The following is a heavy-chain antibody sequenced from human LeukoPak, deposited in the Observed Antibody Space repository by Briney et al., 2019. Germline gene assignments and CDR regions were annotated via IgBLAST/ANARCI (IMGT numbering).Heavy chain of an antibody. CDR3: ARYYYDSSGCYYTDY. CDR2: INHSGST. Sequence: PSETLSLTCAVYGGSFSGYYCSWIRQPPGKGLEWIGEINHSGSTYYNPSLKSQVTISVDTSKNQFSLKLSSVTAADTAVYYCARYYYDSSGCYYTDYWGQGTLVTVSS. D-gene: IGHD3-22*01. J-gene: IGHJ4*02. CDR1: GGSFSGYY. V-gene: IGHV4-34*09.